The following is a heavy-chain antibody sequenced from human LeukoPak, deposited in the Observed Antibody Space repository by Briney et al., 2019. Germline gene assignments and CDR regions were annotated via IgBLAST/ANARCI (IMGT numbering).Heavy chain of an antibody. CDR1: GYTFTSYG. CDR3: ASGEEDVIRYFDYSY. J-gene: IGHJ4*02. D-gene: IGHD3-9*01. Sequence: ASVKVSCKASGYTFTSYGISWVRQAPGQGLEWMGWISAYNGNTNYAQKLQGRVTMTTDTSTSTAYMELRSLRSDDTAVYYCASGEEDVIRYFDYSYWGQGTLVTVSS. CDR2: ISAYNGNT. V-gene: IGHV1-18*04.